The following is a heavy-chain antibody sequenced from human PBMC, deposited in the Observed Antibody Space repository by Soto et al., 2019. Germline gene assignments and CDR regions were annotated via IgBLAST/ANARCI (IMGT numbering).Heavy chain of an antibody. J-gene: IGHJ6*03. Sequence: SETLSLTCTVSGGSISSYYWSWIRQPPGKGLEWIGYIYYSGSTNYNPSLKSRVTISVDTSKNQFSLKLSSVTAADTAVYYCARLNALRPYYYMDVWGKGTTVTVSS. D-gene: IGHD2-2*01. CDR2: IYYSGST. CDR3: ARLNALRPYYYMDV. V-gene: IGHV4-59*08. CDR1: GGSISSYY.